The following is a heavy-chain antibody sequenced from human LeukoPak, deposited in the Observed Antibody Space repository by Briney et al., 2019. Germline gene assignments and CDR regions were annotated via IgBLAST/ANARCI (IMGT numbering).Heavy chain of an antibody. Sequence: ASVKVSCKASGYTFTGYYMHWVRQAPGQGLEWMGWINPNSGGTDYAQKFQGRVTMTRDTSISTAYMELSRLRSDDTAVYYCAREGYCSGGSCYGYWGQGTLVTVSS. CDR3: AREGYCSGGSCYGY. CDR2: INPNSGGT. CDR1: GYTFTGYY. V-gene: IGHV1-2*02. J-gene: IGHJ4*02. D-gene: IGHD2-15*01.